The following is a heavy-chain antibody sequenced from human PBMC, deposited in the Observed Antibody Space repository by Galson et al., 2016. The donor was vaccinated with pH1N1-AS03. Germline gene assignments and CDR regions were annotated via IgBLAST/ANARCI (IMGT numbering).Heavy chain of an antibody. J-gene: IGHJ3*02. V-gene: IGHV3-23*01. D-gene: IGHD2-15*01. CDR3: ARGVVVGLGFDI. CDR1: GFPFIAYA. Sequence: SLRLSCAASGFPFIAYAVNWVRQAPGKGLEWVSVISASAGNTYYADSVRGRFTISRDDSKNTLYLQMDSLRVEDTAAYYCARGVVVGLGFDIWGQGTIVTVSS. CDR2: ISASAGNT.